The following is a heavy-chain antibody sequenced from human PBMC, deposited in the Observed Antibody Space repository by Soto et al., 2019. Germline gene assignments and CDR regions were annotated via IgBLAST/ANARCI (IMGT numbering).Heavy chain of an antibody. D-gene: IGHD2-21*02. CDR2: ISAYNGNT. V-gene: IGHV1-18*04. CDR3: ASSVAYCGGDCYHDDAFDI. J-gene: IGHJ3*02. CDR1: GYTFTSYG. Sequence: QVQLVQSGAEVKKPGASVKVSCKASGYTFTSYGISWVRQAPGQGLEWMGWISAYNGNTNYAQKLQGRVTMTTDTSTSTAYMELRSLRSDDKAVYYCASSVAYCGGDCYHDDAFDIWGQGTMVTVSS.